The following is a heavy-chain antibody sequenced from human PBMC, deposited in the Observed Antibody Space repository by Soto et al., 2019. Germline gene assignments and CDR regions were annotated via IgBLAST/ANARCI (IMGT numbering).Heavy chain of an antibody. CDR1: EGSSGNLCFR. Sequence: TVSEGSSGNLCFRWSWIQQHPGKGLEWIGYIYYSGSTYYNPSLKSRVTISVDTSKNQFSLKLSSVTAADTAVYYCARTPGYWGQGTLVTGSS. CDR3: ARTPGY. V-gene: IGHV4-31*02. J-gene: IGHJ4*02. CDR2: IYYSGST.